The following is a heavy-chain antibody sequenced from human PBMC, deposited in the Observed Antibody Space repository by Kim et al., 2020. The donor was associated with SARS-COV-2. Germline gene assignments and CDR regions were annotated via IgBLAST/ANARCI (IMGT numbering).Heavy chain of an antibody. CDR3: ARDYDYGSNPFGY. CDR1: GFTFSTYP. Sequence: GGSLRLSCAASGFTFSTYPMSWVRQAPGKGLEWISYIGSVGSPIYYADSVKGRFTISRDNAQNSLYLEMNSLRDEDTALYYCARDYDYGSNPFGYWGQGTLVTVSS. D-gene: IGHD4-17*01. V-gene: IGHV3-48*02. CDR2: IGSVGSPI. J-gene: IGHJ4*02.